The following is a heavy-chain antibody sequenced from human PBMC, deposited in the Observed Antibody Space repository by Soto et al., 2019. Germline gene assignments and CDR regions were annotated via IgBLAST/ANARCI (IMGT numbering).Heavy chain of an antibody. J-gene: IGHJ6*02. CDR1: GGTFSSYA. Sequence: ASVKVSCKASGGTFSSYAISWVRQAPGQGLEWMGGIIPIFGTANYAQKFQGRVTITADESTSTAYMELSSLRSEDTAVYYCARCRKNYYYYYGMDVWGQGTTVTVSS. CDR3: ARCRKNYYYYYGMDV. CDR2: IIPIFGTA. V-gene: IGHV1-69*13.